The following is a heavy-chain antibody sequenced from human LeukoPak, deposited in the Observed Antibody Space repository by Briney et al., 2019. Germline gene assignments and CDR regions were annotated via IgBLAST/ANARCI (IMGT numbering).Heavy chain of an antibody. D-gene: IGHD6-13*01. V-gene: IGHV3-30-3*01. CDR2: ISYDGSNK. CDR1: GFTFSSYA. J-gene: IGHJ4*02. Sequence: GRSLRLSCAASGFTFSSYAMLWVRQAPGKGLEWVAVISYDGSNKYYADSVKGRFTISRGNSKNTLYPQMNSLRAEDTAVYYCARDCIAADEYYFDYWGQGTLVTVSS. CDR3: ARDCIAADEYYFDY.